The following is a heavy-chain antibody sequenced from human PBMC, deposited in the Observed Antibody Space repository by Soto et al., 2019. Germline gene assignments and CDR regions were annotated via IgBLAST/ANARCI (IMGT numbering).Heavy chain of an antibody. D-gene: IGHD4-17*01. J-gene: IGHJ6*02. CDR1: GGSISSYY. V-gene: IGHV4-59*01. CDR3: ARVSSYGDYVDYYYGMDV. Sequence: SETLSLTCTVSGGSISSYYWSWIRQPPGKGLEWIGYIYYSGSTNYNPSLKSRVTISVDTSKNQFSLKLSSVTAADTAVYYCARVSSYGDYVDYYYGMDVWGQGXTVTVS. CDR2: IYYSGST.